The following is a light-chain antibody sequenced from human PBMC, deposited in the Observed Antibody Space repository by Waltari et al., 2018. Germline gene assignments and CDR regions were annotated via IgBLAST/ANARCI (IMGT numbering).Light chain of an antibody. CDR1: ALAKQY. V-gene: IGLV3-25*03. CDR2: KDS. CDR3: QAADNSGTLNWV. J-gene: IGLJ3*02. Sequence: QPPSVSVSPGQTARITCSADALAKQYAYWYQQKAGQAPLVVIYKDSERPSGIPERFSGSSSGTTVTLTISGVQAEDEADYYCQAADNSGTLNWVFGGGTKLTVL.